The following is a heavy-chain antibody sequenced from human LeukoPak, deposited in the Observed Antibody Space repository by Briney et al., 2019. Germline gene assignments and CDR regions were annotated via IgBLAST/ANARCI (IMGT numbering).Heavy chain of an antibody. D-gene: IGHD6-19*01. CDR3: ARGSDHASGWPYYFHY. CDR1: GFAFDDYA. Sequence: SLRLSCAASGFAFDDYAMDWVRQVPGKGLEWVSGISWNSDTVGYADSAKGRFTISRDNAKNSLYLQMNSLRTDDTALYFCARGSDHASGWPYYFHYWGQGALVTVSS. CDR2: ISWNSDTV. J-gene: IGHJ4*02. V-gene: IGHV3-9*01.